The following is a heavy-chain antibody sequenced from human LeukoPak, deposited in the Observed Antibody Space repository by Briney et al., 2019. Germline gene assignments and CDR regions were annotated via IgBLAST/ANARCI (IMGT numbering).Heavy chain of an antibody. J-gene: IGHJ5*02. CDR1: GFTSRNYR. CDR3: AREVRGRALDP. D-gene: IGHD1-26*01. V-gene: IGHV3-74*01. CDR2: IYNDGSII. Sequence: PGGSLRLSCAASGFTSRNYRMHWVRQAPGKGLVWVSSIYNDGSIITDAGFVKGRFTITRDNTKNTLYLQMNSLRAEDTAVYYCAREVRGRALDPWGQGTLVTVSS.